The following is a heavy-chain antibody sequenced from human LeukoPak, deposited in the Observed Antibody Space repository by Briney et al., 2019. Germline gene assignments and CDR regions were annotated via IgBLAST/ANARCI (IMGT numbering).Heavy chain of an antibody. V-gene: IGHV4-59*01. CDR3: ARDGGKSGSYEFDY. CDR2: IYYSGST. Sequence: SETLSLTCTVSGGSISSYYWSWIRQPPGKGLEWIGYIYYSGSTNYNPSLKSRVTISVDRSKNQFTLKLSSVTAADTAVYYCARDGGKSGSYEFDYWGQGTLVTVSS. CDR1: GGSISSYY. J-gene: IGHJ4*02. D-gene: IGHD1-26*01.